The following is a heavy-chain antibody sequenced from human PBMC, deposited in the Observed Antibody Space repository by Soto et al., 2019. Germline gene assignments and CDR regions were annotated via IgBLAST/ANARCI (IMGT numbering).Heavy chain of an antibody. CDR3: ARVGAAAGYYYGIDV. J-gene: IGHJ6*02. Sequence: SETLSLTCTVSGGSISSGGYYCSWIRQHPGKGLEWIGYIYYSGSTYYNPSLKSRVTISVDTSKNQFSLKLSSLTAADTAVYYCARVGAAAGYYYGIDVWGQGTTVTVSS. CDR2: IYYSGST. V-gene: IGHV4-31*03. CDR1: GGSISSGGYY. D-gene: IGHD6-13*01.